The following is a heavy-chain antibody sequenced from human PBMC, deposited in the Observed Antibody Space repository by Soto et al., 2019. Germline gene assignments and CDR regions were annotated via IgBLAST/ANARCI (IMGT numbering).Heavy chain of an antibody. CDR1: GYTFTSYG. V-gene: IGHV1-18*01. CDR3: ATTERLLWFGDYYGMDV. CDR2: ISAYNGNT. J-gene: IGHJ6*02. D-gene: IGHD3-10*01. Sequence: ASVKVSCKASGYTFTSYGINWVRQAPGQGLEWMGWISAYNGNTNYAQKLQGRVTMTTDTSTSTAYMELRSLRSDDTAVYYCATTERLLWFGDYYGMDVWGQGTTVTVSS.